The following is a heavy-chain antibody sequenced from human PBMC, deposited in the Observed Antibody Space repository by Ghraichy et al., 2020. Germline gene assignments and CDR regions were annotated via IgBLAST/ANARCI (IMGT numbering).Heavy chain of an antibody. CDR1: GFTFDDYA. V-gene: IGHV3-43D*03. CDR2: ISWDGGST. CDR3: AKDMSADTAMGYYFDY. D-gene: IGHD5-18*01. J-gene: IGHJ4*02. Sequence: LSLTCAASGFTFDDYAMHWVRQAPGKGLEWVSLISWDGGSTYYADSVKGRFTISRDNSKNSLYLQMNSLRAEDTALYYCAKDMSADTAMGYYFDYWGQGTLVTVSS.